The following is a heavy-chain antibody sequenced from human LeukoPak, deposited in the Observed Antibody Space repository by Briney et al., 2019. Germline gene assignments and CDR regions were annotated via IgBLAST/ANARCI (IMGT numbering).Heavy chain of an antibody. D-gene: IGHD6-6*01. V-gene: IGHV4-34*01. CDR3: ARGLLSSSSKINWFDP. J-gene: IGHJ5*02. Sequence: PSETLSLTCAVYGGSFSGYYWSWIRQPPGKGLEWIGEINHSGSTNYNPSLKSRVTISVDTSKNQFSLKLSSVTAADTAVYYCARGLLSSSSKINWFDPWGQGTLVTVSS. CDR2: INHSGST. CDR1: GGSFSGYY.